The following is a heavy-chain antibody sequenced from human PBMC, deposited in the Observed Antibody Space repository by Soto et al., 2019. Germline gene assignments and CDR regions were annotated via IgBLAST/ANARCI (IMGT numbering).Heavy chain of an antibody. V-gene: IGHV3-23*01. J-gene: IGHJ4*02. CDR1: GFTFSSYA. D-gene: IGHD6-13*01. CDR3: AKDLGYSSSWYYFDY. CDR2: ISGSGGST. Sequence: GGSLRLSCAASGFTFSSYAMSWVRQAPGKGLEWVSAISGSGGSTYYADSVKGRFTISRDNSKNTLYLQMNSLRAEDTAVYYCAKDLGYSSSWYYFDYWGQGTLVTVSS.